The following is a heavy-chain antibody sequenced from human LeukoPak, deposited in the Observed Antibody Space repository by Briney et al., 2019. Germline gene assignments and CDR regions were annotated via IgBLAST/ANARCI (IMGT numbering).Heavy chain of an antibody. Sequence: SGGSLRLSCAASGFTFSSYWMSWVRQAPGKGLEWVANIKQDGSEKYYVDSVKGRFTISRDNAKKSLYLQMNNLRAEDTAVYYCVRGATPGDYWGQGTLVTVSS. CDR1: GFTFSSYW. D-gene: IGHD1-26*01. CDR2: IKQDGSEK. V-gene: IGHV3-7*04. J-gene: IGHJ4*02. CDR3: VRGATPGDY.